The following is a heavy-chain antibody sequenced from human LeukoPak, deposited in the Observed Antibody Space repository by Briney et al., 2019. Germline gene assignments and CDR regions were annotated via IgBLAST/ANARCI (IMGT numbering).Heavy chain of an antibody. CDR3: AKFTGTTIYYGMDV. V-gene: IGHV3-21*01. D-gene: IGHD1-7*01. Sequence: GGSLRLSCAASGFTFSSYSMNWVRQAPGKGLEWVSSISDSSSYIYYADSVKGRFTISRDNAKNSLYLQMNSLRAEDTAVYFCAKFTGTTIYYGMDVWGRGTTVTVSS. CDR1: GFTFSSYS. J-gene: IGHJ6*02. CDR2: ISDSSSYI.